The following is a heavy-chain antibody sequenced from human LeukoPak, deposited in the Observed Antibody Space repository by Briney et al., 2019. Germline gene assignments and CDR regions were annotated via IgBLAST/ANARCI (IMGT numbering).Heavy chain of an antibody. D-gene: IGHD4-11*01. CDR2: IRSDGSNK. V-gene: IGHV3-30*02. CDR1: GFTFSSYA. CDR3: AKDAQVYSTYDWRWFDP. Sequence: GGSLRLSCAASGFTFSSYAMSWVRQAPGKGLEWVTFIRSDGSNKYHADSVKGRFTISRDNSKNTLYLQMNSLRAEDTAIYYCAKDAQVYSTYDWRWFDPWGQGTLVTVSS. J-gene: IGHJ5*02.